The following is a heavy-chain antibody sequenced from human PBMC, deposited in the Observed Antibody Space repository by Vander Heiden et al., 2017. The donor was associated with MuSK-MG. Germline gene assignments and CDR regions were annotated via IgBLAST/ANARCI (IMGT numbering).Heavy chain of an antibody. CDR3: ARILGSSGWYEWWYFDL. CDR2: IFATAEN. CDR1: GFSPSKARVG. J-gene: IGHJ2*01. Sequence: QVTLKESGPVLVKPTETLTLTCTVAGFSPSKARVGVHWLRQPPEKALGLLAHIFATAENSYSTSLKSRLTISKDTSKSQVVLTMTNMDPVDTDTYYCARILGSSGWYEWWYFDLWGRGTLVTVSS. D-gene: IGHD6-19*01. V-gene: IGHV2-26*01.